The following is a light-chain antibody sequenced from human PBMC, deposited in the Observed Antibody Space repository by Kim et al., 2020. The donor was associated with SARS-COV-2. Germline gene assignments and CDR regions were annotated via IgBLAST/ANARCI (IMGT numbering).Light chain of an antibody. J-gene: IGLJ2*01. CDR1: KLGDKY. V-gene: IGLV3-1*01. CDR3: QAWDSRTYVV. CDR2: QDT. Sequence: SYELTQPPSVSESPGQTASITCSGDKLGDKYACWYQQKPGQSPVLVIYQDTKRPSGIPERFSGSNSGNTATLTISGTQAMDEADYYCQAWDSRTYVVFGGGTQLTVL.